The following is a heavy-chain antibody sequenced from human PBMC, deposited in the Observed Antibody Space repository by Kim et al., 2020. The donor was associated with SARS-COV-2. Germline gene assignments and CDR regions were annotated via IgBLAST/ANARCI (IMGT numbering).Heavy chain of an antibody. CDR3: AREPSIAVAA. CDR2: ISSSSYI. J-gene: IGHJ5*02. CDR1: GFTFSSYS. V-gene: IGHV3-21*01. Sequence: GGSLRLSCAASGFTFSSYSMNWVRQAPGKGLEWVSSISSSSYIYYADSVKGRFTISRDNAQNSLYLQRNSLGDEDKAVYYCAREPSIAVAAWGQGTLVTVSS. D-gene: IGHD6-19*01.